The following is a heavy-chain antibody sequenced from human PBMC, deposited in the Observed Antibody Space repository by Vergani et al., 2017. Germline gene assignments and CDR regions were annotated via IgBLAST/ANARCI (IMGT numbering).Heavy chain of an antibody. V-gene: IGHV4-4*07. J-gene: IGHJ4*02. D-gene: IGHD4-17*01. Sequence: QVQLQESGPGLVKPSETLSLTCTVSGGSISSYYWSWIRQPAGKGLEWIGRIYTRGSTNYNPSLKSRVTMSVDTSKNQFSLQLNSVTPEDTAVYYCARDLRDYGDYVGTDYFDYWGQGTLVTVSS. CDR3: ARDLRDYGDYVGTDYFDY. CDR2: IYTRGST. CDR1: GGSISSYY.